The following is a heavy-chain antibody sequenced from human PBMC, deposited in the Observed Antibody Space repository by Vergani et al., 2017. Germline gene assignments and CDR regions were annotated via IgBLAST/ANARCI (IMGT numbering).Heavy chain of an antibody. CDR1: GFTFSSYA. CDR2: ISGSGGST. V-gene: IGHV3-23*01. CDR3: AKDLGDWNVWFGELYYYYYGMDV. Sequence: EVQLLESGGGLVQPGGSLRLSCAASGFTFSSYAMSWVRQAPGKGLEWVSAISGSGGSTYYADSVKGRFTISRDNSKNTLYLQMNSLRAVDTAVYYCAKDLGDWNVWFGELYYYYYGMDVWGQGTTVTVSS. J-gene: IGHJ6*02. D-gene: IGHD3-10*01.